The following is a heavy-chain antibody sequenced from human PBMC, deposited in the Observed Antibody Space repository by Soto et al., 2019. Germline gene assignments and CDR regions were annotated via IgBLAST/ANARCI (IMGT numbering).Heavy chain of an antibody. D-gene: IGHD3-10*01. J-gene: IGHJ6*02. CDR3: AREQFYGSASSNYIYQYYYGMDV. Sequence: EVQLLETGGGLIQPGGSLRLSCAASGFTVSVNYMNWVRQAPGKGLEWVSLVDSRGSTYYADSVKGRFTISRDNSKNTLYIQRTSRSVEDTAVYYCAREQFYGSASSNYIYQYYYGMDVLGHGTTVTVSS. CDR1: GFTVSVNY. CDR2: VDSRGST. V-gene: IGHV3-53*02.